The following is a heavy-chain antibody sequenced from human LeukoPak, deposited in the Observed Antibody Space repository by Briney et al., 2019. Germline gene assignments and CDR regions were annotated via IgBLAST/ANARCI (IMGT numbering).Heavy chain of an antibody. CDR1: GFTFDDYA. V-gene: IGHV3-9*01. CDR2: ISWNSGSI. Sequence: GGSLRLSCAASGFTFDDYAMHWVRQAPGKGLEWVSGISWNSGSIGYADSVKGRFTISRDNAKNSLYLQMNSLRAEDTALYYCAKDIRMIVTDAFDIWGQGTMVTVSS. CDR3: AKDIRMIVTDAFDI. J-gene: IGHJ3*02. D-gene: IGHD3-22*01.